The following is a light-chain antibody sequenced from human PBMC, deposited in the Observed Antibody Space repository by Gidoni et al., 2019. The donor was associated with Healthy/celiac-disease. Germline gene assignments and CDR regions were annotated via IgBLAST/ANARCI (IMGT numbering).Light chain of an antibody. V-gene: IGKV1-5*03. CDR3: QQYNSYSQT. CDR2: KAS. Sequence: SVGDRVTITCRASQSISSWLAWYQQKPGKAPKLLIYKASSLESGVPSRFSGSGSGTEFTLTISSLQPDDFATYYCQQYNSYSQTFGQGTKVEIK. J-gene: IGKJ1*01. CDR1: QSISSW.